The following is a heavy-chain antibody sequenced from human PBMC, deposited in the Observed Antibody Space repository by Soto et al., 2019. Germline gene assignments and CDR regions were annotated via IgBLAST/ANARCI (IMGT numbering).Heavy chain of an antibody. D-gene: IGHD3-22*01. CDR2: ISAYNGNT. CDR3: ARGDSSGYYYRWFDP. V-gene: IGHV1-18*01. Sequence: XSVKVSCNASGYPFTSYGISWVRQSPGQGLEWMGWISAYNGNTNYAQKLQGRVTMTTDTSTSTAYMELRSLRSDDTAVYYCARGDSSGYYYRWFDPWGQGTLVTVSS. CDR1: GYPFTSYG. J-gene: IGHJ5*02.